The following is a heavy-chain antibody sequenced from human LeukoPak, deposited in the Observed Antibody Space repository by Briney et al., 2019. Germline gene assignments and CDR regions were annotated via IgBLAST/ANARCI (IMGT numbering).Heavy chain of an antibody. J-gene: IGHJ4*02. CDR3: AKDGGLWVSAHWGDS. D-gene: IGHD7-27*01. Sequence: GGALRLACAASGFTFSSYTMSWVRQAPGKGLEWVSTITTSDGNTYYADSVKGRFTVSRDNSKNTLFLQMNNLRAQDTAVYYCAKDGGLWVSAHWGDSWGRGTLVTASS. CDR2: ITTSDGNT. V-gene: IGHV3-23*01. CDR1: GFTFSSYT.